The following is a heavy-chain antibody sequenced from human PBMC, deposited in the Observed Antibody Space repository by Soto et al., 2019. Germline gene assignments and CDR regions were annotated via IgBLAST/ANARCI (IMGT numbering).Heavy chain of an antibody. CDR3: ARVYPLLHGNWFDP. J-gene: IGHJ5*02. Sequence: SETLSLTCAFSSCSSSSSNWWSWVRQPPGKGLEWIGEIYHSGSTNYNPSLKSRVTISVDKSKNQFSLKLSSVTAADTAVYYCARVYPLLHGNWFDPWGQGTLVTVSS. CDR2: IYHSGST. V-gene: IGHV4-4*02. D-gene: IGHD3-22*01. CDR1: SCSSSSSNW.